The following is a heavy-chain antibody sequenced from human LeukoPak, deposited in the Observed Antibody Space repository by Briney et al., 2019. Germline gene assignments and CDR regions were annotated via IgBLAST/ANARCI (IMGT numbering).Heavy chain of an antibody. V-gene: IGHV1-69*13. Sequence: GASVKVSCKASGGTFSSYAISRVRQAPGQGLEWMGGIIPIFGTANYAQKFQGRVTITADESTSTAYMELSSLRSEDTAVYYCAIPRFETFTAMPLSDYGMDVWGQGTTVTVSS. J-gene: IGHJ6*02. CDR1: GGTFSSYA. CDR2: IIPIFGTA. CDR3: AIPRFETFTAMPLSDYGMDV. D-gene: IGHD5-18*01.